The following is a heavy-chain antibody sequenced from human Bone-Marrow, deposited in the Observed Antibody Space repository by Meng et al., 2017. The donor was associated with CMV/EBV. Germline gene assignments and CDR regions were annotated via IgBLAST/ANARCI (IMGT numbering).Heavy chain of an antibody. D-gene: IGHD6-13*01. Sequence: GESLKISCAASGFSFTAYVLHWVRQAPGKGLEWVAVTSPNERIKFYADSVRGRFTISRDNSKNMLYLQMNSLRPEDTAIYYCARDPILAAPDYFDYWGQGTVVTVSS. CDR2: TSPNERIK. CDR3: ARDPILAAPDYFDY. V-gene: IGHV3-30*03. J-gene: IGHJ4*02. CDR1: GFSFTAYV.